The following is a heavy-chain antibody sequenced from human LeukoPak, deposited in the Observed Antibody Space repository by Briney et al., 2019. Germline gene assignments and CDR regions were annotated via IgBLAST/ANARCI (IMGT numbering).Heavy chain of an antibody. D-gene: IGHD5-12*01. V-gene: IGHV3-48*03. CDR2: ISSSGSTI. Sequence: GGSLRLSCAASGFTFSSYEMNWVRQAPGKGLEWVSYISSSGSTIYYADSVKGRFTISRGNAKNSLYLQMNSLRAEDTAVYYCAGGDSYENYYYYGMDVWGKGTTVTVSS. CDR1: GFTFSSYE. J-gene: IGHJ6*04. CDR3: AGGDSYENYYYYGMDV.